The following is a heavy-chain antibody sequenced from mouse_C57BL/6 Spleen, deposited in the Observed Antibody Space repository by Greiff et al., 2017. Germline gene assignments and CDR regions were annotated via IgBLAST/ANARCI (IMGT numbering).Heavy chain of an antibody. CDR2: IDPSDSSP. Sequence: VQLQQPGTELVMPGASVKLSCKASGYTFTSYWMHWLKPRPGQGLAWIGDIDPSDSSPHYNQKFKGKSTLTVDKSSSTAYMQLSSLTSEDSAVYYCASGGYYGSTPFAYWGQGTLVTVSA. J-gene: IGHJ3*01. D-gene: IGHD1-1*01. CDR3: ASGGYYGSTPFAY. V-gene: IGHV1-69*01. CDR1: GYTFTSYW.